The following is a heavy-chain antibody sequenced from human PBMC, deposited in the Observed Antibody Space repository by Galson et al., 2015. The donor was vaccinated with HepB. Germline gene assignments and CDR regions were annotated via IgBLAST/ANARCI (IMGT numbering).Heavy chain of an antibody. CDR1: GFTFGDYA. J-gene: IGHJ4*02. CDR3: AKEIAAAGRFDY. V-gene: IGHV3-49*04. Sequence: SLRLSCAASGFTFGDYAMSWVRQAPGKGLEWVGFIRSKAYGGTTEYAASVKGRFTISRDDSKSIAYLQMNSLRAEDTAVYYCAKEIAAAGRFDYWGQGTLVTVSS. CDR2: IRSKAYGGTT. D-gene: IGHD6-13*01.